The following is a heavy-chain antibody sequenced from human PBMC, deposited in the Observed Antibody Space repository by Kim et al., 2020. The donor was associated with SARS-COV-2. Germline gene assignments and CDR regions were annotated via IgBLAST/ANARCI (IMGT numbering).Heavy chain of an antibody. J-gene: IGHJ4*02. CDR1: GFTFSHYG. CDR3: VRLRVSHCGGDCSPGY. CDR2: ISFEESHK. V-gene: IGHV3-30*09. D-gene: IGHD2-21*02. Sequence: GGSLRLSCVGSGFTFSHYGMHWVRQAPGKGLEWVAIISFEESHKYYADSVKGRFAISRDNSRDTLYLQMNNLTVADTAVYYCVRLRVSHCGGDCSPGYWGQGTLVTVSS.